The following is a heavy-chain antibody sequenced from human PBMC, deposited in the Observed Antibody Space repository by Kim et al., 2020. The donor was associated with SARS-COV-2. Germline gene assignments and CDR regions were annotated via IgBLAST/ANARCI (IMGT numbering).Heavy chain of an antibody. CDR1: GFTFSSYG. CDR3: AKIPGPNCSGGSCYSLEDDY. Sequence: GGSLRLSCAASGFTFSSYGMHWVRQAPGKGLEWVAVISYDGSNKYYADSVKGRFTISRDNSKNTLYLQMNSLRAEDTAVYYCAKIPGPNCSGGSCYSLEDDYWGQGTLVTVSS. V-gene: IGHV3-30*18. CDR2: ISYDGSNK. D-gene: IGHD2-15*01. J-gene: IGHJ4*02.